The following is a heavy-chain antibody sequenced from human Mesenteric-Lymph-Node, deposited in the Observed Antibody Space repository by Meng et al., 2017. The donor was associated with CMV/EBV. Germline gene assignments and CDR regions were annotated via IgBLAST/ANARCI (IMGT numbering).Heavy chain of an antibody. D-gene: IGHD3-3*01. Sequence: ASVKVSCKASGYTFTGYYMHWVRQAPGQGLEWMGWINPNSGGTNYAQKFQGRVTMTRDTSISTAYMELSGLRSDDTAVYYCAPNYDFWSGYYNYWGQGTLVTVSS. CDR1: GYTFTGYY. CDR2: INPNSGGT. J-gene: IGHJ4*02. CDR3: APNYDFWSGYYNY. V-gene: IGHV1-2*02.